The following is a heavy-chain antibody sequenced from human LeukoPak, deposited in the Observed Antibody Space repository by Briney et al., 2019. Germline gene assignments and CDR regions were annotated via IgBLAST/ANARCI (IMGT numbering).Heavy chain of an antibody. Sequence: QPGGSLRLSCAASGFTFSSYSMNWVRQTPGKGLVWVSRINGDGRNINYADSVRGRFTISRDNAKNTLYLQMNTLRVEDTAVYYCTRDLMDYDVSTGLHHYYMDVWGQGTTVTVSS. CDR2: INGDGRNI. J-gene: IGHJ6*02. V-gene: IGHV3-74*01. CDR3: TRDLMDYDVSTGLHHYYMDV. CDR1: GFTFSSYS. D-gene: IGHD3-9*01.